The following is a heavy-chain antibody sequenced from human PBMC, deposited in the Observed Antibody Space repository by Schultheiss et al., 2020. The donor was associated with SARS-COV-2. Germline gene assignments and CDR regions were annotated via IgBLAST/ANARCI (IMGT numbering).Heavy chain of an antibody. J-gene: IGHJ4*02. D-gene: IGHD3-22*01. Sequence: GGSLRLSCAASGFTFSSYGMHWVRQAPGKGLEWVAVISYDGSNKYYADSVKGRFTISRDNSKNTLYLQMNSLRAEDTAVYYCAKGHWRDSSGFFYWGQGTLVTVSS. CDR2: ISYDGSNK. CDR3: AKGHWRDSSGFFY. V-gene: IGHV3-30*18. CDR1: GFTFSSYG.